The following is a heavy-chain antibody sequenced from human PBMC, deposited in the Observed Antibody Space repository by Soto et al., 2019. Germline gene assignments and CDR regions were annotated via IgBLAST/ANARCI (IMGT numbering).Heavy chain of an antibody. CDR2: IVPMFGTS. Sequence: QERLVQSGAEVRKPGSSVKVSCKVTGGTSTRYAINWVRQAPGQGLEWMGGIVPMFGTSKYAQKFQGRVTITADTTTNIAYMELRSLRSEDTAVYYCNRGSEYDFWSGYLWGQGTLVSVSS. D-gene: IGHD3-3*01. CDR1: GGTSTRYA. CDR3: NRGSEYDFWSGYL. V-gene: IGHV1-69*06. J-gene: IGHJ4*02.